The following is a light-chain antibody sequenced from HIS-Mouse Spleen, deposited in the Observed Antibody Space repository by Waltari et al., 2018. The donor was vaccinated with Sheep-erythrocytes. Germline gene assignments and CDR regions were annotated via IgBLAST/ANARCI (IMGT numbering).Light chain of an antibody. CDR1: QGISSA. V-gene: IGKV1-13*02. CDR3: QQFNSYLYT. Sequence: AIQLTQSPSSLSASVGDRVTITCRASQGISSALAWYQQKPGKAPKPLIYDASSLESGGPSRFSGSGSGTDFTLTISSLQPEDFATYYCQQFNSYLYTFGQGTKLEIK. CDR2: DAS. J-gene: IGKJ2*01.